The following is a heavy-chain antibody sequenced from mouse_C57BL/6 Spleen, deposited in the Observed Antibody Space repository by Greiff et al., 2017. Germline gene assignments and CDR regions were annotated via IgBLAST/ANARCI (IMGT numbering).Heavy chain of an antibody. D-gene: IGHD1-1*01. CDR2: IDPSDSYT. CDR1: GYTFTSYW. Sequence: QVQLQQPGAELVMPGASVKLSCKASGYTFTSYWMHWVKQRPGQGLEWIGEIDPSDSYTNYNQKFKGKSTLIVDKSSSTAYMQLSSLTSEDSAVYYCARFYGSSFPFAYWGQGTLVTVSA. J-gene: IGHJ3*01. V-gene: IGHV1-69*01. CDR3: ARFYGSSFPFAY.